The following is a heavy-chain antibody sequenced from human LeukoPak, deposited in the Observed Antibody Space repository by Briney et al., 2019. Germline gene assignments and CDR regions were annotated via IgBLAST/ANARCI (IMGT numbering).Heavy chain of an antibody. CDR1: GGTFSSYA. Sequence: SVKVSCKAAGGTFSSYAISWVRQAPGQGLEWTGRIIPILGIANYAQKFQGRVTITADKSTSTAYMELSSLRSEDTAVYYCARVCGGDCYYSYNWFDPWGQGTLVTVSS. V-gene: IGHV1-69*04. J-gene: IGHJ5*02. D-gene: IGHD2-21*02. CDR3: ARVCGGDCYYSYNWFDP. CDR2: IIPILGIA.